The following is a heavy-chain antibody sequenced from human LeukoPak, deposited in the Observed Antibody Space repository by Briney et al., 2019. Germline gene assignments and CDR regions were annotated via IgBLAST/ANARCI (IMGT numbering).Heavy chain of an antibody. CDR3: ARQPRCSSTSCYGPRPYYFDY. J-gene: IGHJ4*02. V-gene: IGHV4-39*01. Sequence: SETLSLTCTVSGGSISSSSYYWGWIRQPPGKGLEWIGSIYYSGSTYYNPSLKSRVTISVDTSKNQFSLKLSSVTAADTAVYYCARQPRCSSTSCYGPRPYYFDYWGQGTLVTVSS. CDR2: IYYSGST. D-gene: IGHD2-2*01. CDR1: GGSISSSSYY.